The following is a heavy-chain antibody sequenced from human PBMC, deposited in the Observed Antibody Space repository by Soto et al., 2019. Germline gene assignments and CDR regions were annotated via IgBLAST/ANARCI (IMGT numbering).Heavy chain of an antibody. D-gene: IGHD7-27*01. V-gene: IGHV5-10-1*01. CDR1: GYDFSKYW. CDR3: ARLGTISPLDY. Sequence: GESLKISCKGSGYDFSKYWITWVRQVPGKGLEWMGRIHPSDSLTNDSPSFQGHVTISADKSTSTASLQWNSLKASDTAIYYCARLGTISPLDYWGQGTLVTVSS. CDR2: IHPSDSLT. J-gene: IGHJ4*02.